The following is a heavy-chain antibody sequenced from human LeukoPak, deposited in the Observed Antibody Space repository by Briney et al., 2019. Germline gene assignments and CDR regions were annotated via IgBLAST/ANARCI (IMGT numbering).Heavy chain of an antibody. Sequence: SSVKVSCKASGYTFTSYGISWVRRAPGQGLEWMGWISADNGNTNYAQKLQGRVTMTTDTSTSTAYMELRSLRSDDTAVYYCARDIPLLFRYYYDSSGYKPFDYWGQGTLVTVSS. J-gene: IGHJ4*02. CDR3: ARDIPLLFRYYYDSSGYKPFDY. D-gene: IGHD3-22*01. CDR2: ISADNGNT. V-gene: IGHV1-18*01. CDR1: GYTFTSYG.